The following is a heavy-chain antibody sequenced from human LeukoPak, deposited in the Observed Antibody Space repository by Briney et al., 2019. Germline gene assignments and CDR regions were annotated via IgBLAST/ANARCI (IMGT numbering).Heavy chain of an antibody. CDR2: ISAYNGNT. CDR1: GYTFTSYG. Sequence: ASVKVSCKASGYTFTSYGISWVRQAPGQGLEWMGWISAYNGNTNYAQKLQGRVTMTTDTSTSTAYMELRSLRSEDTAVYYCARAPTRYNWFDPWGQGTLVTVSS. CDR3: ARAPTRYNWFDP. V-gene: IGHV1-18*01. J-gene: IGHJ5*02.